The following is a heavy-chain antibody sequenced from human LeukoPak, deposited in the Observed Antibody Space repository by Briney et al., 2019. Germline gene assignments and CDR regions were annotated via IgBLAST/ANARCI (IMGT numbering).Heavy chain of an antibody. V-gene: IGHV1-69*05. J-gene: IGHJ3*02. CDR1: GGTFSSYA. D-gene: IGHD4-17*01. CDR3: ARGKGLRVDAFDI. Sequence: SVKVSCKASGGTFSSYAISWVRQAPGQGLEWMGGIIPIFGTANYAQKFQGRVTITTDESTSTAYMELSSLRSEDTAVYYCARGKGLRVDAFDIRGQGTMVTVSS. CDR2: IIPIFGTA.